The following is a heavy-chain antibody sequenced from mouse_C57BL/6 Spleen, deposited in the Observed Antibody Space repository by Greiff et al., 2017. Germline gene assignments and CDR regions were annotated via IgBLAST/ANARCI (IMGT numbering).Heavy chain of an antibody. J-gene: IGHJ3*01. D-gene: IGHD2-3*01. V-gene: IGHV3-6*01. CDR1: GYSITSGYY. Sequence: EVKLQESGPGLVKPSQSLSLTCSVTGYSITSGYYWNWIRQFPGNKLEWMGYISYDGSNNYNPSLKNRISITRDTSKNQFFLKLNSVTTEDTATYYCAREYDGYNGFAYWGQGTLVTVSA. CDR3: AREYDGYNGFAY. CDR2: ISYDGSN.